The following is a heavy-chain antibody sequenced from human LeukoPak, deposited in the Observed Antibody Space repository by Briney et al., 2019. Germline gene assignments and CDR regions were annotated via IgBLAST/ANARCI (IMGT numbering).Heavy chain of an antibody. CDR1: GGTFSSYA. CDR2: IIPIFGTA. D-gene: IGHD3-22*01. V-gene: IGHV1-69*06. J-gene: IGHJ6*03. Sequence: SVKVSCKASGGTFSSYAISGVRQAPGQGLEWMGRIIPIFGTANYAQKFQGRVTITADKSTSTAYMELSSLRSEDTAVYYCARDLRSGQYDSSGYYYYYYYMDVWGKGTTVTVSS. CDR3: ARDLRSGQYDSSGYYYYYYYMDV.